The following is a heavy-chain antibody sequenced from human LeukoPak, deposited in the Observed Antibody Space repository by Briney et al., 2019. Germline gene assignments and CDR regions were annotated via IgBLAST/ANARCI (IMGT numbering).Heavy chain of an antibody. CDR2: ISDSGGTT. CDR3: AKDRRRFWSGYLDY. CDR1: GFSLSNYA. D-gene: IGHD3-3*01. V-gene: IGHV3-23*01. J-gene: IGHJ4*02. Sequence: PGGSLRLSCAASGFSLSNYAMGWVRQAPGKGLEWVSGISDSGGTTYYADSVKGRFTISRDNSKNTLYLQMNSLTAEDTAVYYCAKDRRRFWSGYLDYWGQGALVTVSS.